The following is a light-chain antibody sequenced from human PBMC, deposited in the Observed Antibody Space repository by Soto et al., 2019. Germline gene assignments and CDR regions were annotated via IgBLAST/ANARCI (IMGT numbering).Light chain of an antibody. CDR1: QGITNTY. J-gene: IGKJ5*01. CDR2: GAS. CDR3: QQYGGSPPVT. V-gene: IGKV3-20*01. Sequence: EIVLTQSPGTLSLSPGERATLSCRASQGITNTYLAWYQQKPGQAPRLLIYGASIRATGIPDSLSGSGSGTDFTLTISSLEPVDVAVYYCQQYGGSPPVTFGQGRRLEIK.